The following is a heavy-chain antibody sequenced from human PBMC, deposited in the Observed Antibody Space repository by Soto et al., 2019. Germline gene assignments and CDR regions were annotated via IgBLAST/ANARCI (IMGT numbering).Heavy chain of an antibody. Sequence: GDSVKISCMASGYTFASYYMRWVRQTPGQGLEWMGIINPSGVNTSYAQTFQGSVTMTRDTSTSTVYMELSSLRSEDTAVYYCARDRDTIVGVNRGGYYHGIDVWGQGTRATVYS. D-gene: IGHD3-3*01. CDR2: INPSGVNT. CDR3: ARDRDTIVGVNRGGYYHGIDV. V-gene: IGHV1-46*01. CDR1: GYTFASYY. J-gene: IGHJ6*01.